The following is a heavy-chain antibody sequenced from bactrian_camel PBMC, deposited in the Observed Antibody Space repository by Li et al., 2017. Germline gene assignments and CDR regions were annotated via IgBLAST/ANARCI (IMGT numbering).Heavy chain of an antibody. CDR2: IYRSGGGGSP. Sequence: QVQLVESGGGSVQAGGSLRLSCAASRYTYSRRYCMGWFRQAPGKEREGVATIYRSGGGGSPYYADSVKGRFTISQDSAKITVYLQMESLKPEDTGIYYCAAGYGTNWTRADGYTYWGQGTQVTVS. J-gene: IGHJ4*01. CDR3: AAGYGTNWTRADGYTY. D-gene: IGHD5*01. V-gene: IGHV3-3*01. CDR1: RYTYSRRYC.